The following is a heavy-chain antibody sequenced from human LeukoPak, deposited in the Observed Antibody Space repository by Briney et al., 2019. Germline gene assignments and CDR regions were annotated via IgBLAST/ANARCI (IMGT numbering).Heavy chain of an antibody. CDR3: AREGFDVLLWFRELLRSNWSDP. CDR2: MNPNSGNT. Sequence: ASVKVSCKASGYTFTSYDINWVRQATGQGLEWMGWMNPNSGNTGYAQKFQGRVTMTRNTSISTAYMELSSLRSEDTAVYYCAREGFDVLLWFRELLRSNWSDPWGQGTLVTVSS. J-gene: IGHJ5*02. CDR1: GYTFTSYD. V-gene: IGHV1-8*01. D-gene: IGHD3-10*01.